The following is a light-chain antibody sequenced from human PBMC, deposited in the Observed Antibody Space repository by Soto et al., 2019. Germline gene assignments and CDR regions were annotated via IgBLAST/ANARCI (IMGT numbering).Light chain of an antibody. J-gene: IGKJ4*01. Sequence: EIVLTQSPGTLSLSPGERATLSCRASQSISNNYLAWYQQKPGQAPRPLIYGASRRATGIPDRFSGSGSGTDFTLTISRLEPEDFAVYHCQQYGSSRLTFGGGTKVEIK. CDR1: QSISNNY. V-gene: IGKV3-20*01. CDR2: GAS. CDR3: QQYGSSRLT.